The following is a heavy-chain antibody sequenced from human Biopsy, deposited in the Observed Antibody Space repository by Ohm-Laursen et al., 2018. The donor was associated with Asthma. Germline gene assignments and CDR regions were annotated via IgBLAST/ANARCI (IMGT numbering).Heavy chain of an antibody. CDR2: ISFRGAST. CDR3: AKVGAYTTDRYAY. J-gene: IGHJ4*02. CDR1: GFTFRSYA. Sequence: GSLRLSCTAPGFTFRSYAMSWVRQAPPKGMAWVSSISFRGASTYYADSVNGRFTISRDNSKNTLYLQMSSLSVDDTAVYYCAKVGAYTTDRYAYWGQGSLVTVSS. V-gene: IGHV3-23*01. D-gene: IGHD1-26*01.